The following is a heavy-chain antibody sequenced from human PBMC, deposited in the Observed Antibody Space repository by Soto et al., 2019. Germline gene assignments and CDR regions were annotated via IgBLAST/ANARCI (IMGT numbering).Heavy chain of an antibody. D-gene: IGHD5-18*01. V-gene: IGHV4-34*01. CDR1: GGSFSGYY. CDR2: INHSGST. CDR3: ARGARIQLWEFYYYYGMDV. J-gene: IGHJ6*02. Sequence: QVQLQQWGAGLLKPSETLSLTCAVYGGSFSGYYWSWIRQPPGKGLEWIGEINHSGSTNYNPSLKSRATISVDTSKNQFSLKLSSVTAADTAVYYCARGARIQLWEFYYYYGMDVWGQGTTVTVSS.